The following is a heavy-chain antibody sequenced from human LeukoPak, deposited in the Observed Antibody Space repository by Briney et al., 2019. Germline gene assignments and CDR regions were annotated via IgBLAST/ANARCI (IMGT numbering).Heavy chain of an antibody. D-gene: IGHD2-15*01. CDR3: AKAVLPLGYCSGGSCYSVDY. CDR2: IYTGGNT. CDR1: GFTVDSNY. J-gene: IGHJ4*02. V-gene: IGHV3-53*01. Sequence: GGSLRLSCAASGFTVDSNYLSWVRQAPGKGLEWVSTIYTGGNTYYAASVKGRFTISRDNSKNTLYLQMNSLRAEDTAVYYCAKAVLPLGYCSGGSCYSVDYWGQGTLVTVSS.